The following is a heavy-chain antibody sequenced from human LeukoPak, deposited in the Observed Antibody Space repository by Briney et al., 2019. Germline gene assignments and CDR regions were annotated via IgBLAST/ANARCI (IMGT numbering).Heavy chain of an antibody. D-gene: IGHD1-1*01. Sequence: GGSLRLSCLTSGFDFRGSYMSWVRQTPGKRLEYVANINPTGSGKFYVDSVRGRFTIYRDNTRDSLYLQMNSLRAEDTAVYYSARDLWAGNDYWGRGTLVTVSS. V-gene: IGHV3-7*03. CDR1: GFDFRGSY. CDR2: INPTGSGK. J-gene: IGHJ4*02. CDR3: ARDLWAGNDY.